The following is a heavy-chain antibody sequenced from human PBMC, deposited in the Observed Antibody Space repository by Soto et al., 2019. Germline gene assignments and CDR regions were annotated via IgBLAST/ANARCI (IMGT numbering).Heavy chain of an antibody. CDR3: AKDIEEGTYSGRSEY. CDR1: GFTFSSYA. D-gene: IGHD1-26*01. CDR2: ISGSGGTT. V-gene: IGHV3-23*01. Sequence: GGSLRLSCAASGFTFSSYAMNWVRQAPGKGLEWVSVISGSGGTTFYADSVKGRFTISRDNSKNTLYLQMNSLRADDTAVYYCAKDIEEGTYSGRSEYWGQGTLVTVSS. J-gene: IGHJ4*02.